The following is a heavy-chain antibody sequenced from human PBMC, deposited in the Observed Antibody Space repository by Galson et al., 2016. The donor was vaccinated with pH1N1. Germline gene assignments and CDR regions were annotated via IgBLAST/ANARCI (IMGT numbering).Heavy chain of an antibody. J-gene: IGHJ4*02. D-gene: IGHD4-17*01. V-gene: IGHV1-2*02. CDR2: MSTNSDDT. CDR3: VRVGPTVTTYDS. Sequence: SVKVSCKASGYTFTDYYLHWVRQAPGQGLEWMGWMSTNSDDTNSAQNFQGRVTMTRDTSVTTAYMELSRLRSDDTAIYYCVRVGPTVTTYDSWGQGTLVTVSS. CDR1: GYTFTDYY.